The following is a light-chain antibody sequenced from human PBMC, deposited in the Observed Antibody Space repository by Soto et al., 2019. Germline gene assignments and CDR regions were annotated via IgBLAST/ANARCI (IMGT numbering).Light chain of an antibody. CDR3: QKYNIAPLT. V-gene: IGKV1-27*01. CDR2: AAS. CDR1: QDIANY. Sequence: DVRMTQSPSSLSASVGDRVTIICRASQDIANYLAWYQQRPGKVPKLLIHAASTLQSGVPSRFSGNGSGTEFTLTISSLQPEDVATYYCQKYNIAPLTFGGGTKVEIK. J-gene: IGKJ4*01.